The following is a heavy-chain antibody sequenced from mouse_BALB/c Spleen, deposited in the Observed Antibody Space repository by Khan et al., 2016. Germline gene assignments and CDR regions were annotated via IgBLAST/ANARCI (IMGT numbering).Heavy chain of an antibody. V-gene: IGHV3-2*02. Sequence: EVQLQESGPGLVKPSQSLSLTCTATGYSITSDYVRNVIRQLPGNKLEWMGYIRYSGSTSYNSSLKSRTSITRDTSKNQFFLQLNSVTTEDTATXITAGGLGRASWGQRTLVTVST. CDR1: GYSITSDYV. D-gene: IGHD6-1*01. CDR2: IRYSGST. CDR3: AGGLGRAS. J-gene: IGHJ3*01.